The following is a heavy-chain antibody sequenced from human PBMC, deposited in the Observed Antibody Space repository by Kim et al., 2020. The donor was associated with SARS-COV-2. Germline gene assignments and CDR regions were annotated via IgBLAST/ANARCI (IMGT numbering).Heavy chain of an antibody. V-gene: IGHV4-59*08. Sequence: SETLSLTCTVSGGSISSYYWSWIRQPPGKGLEWIGYIYYSGSTNYNPSLKSRVTISVDTSKNQFSLKLSSVTAADTAVYYCARRVAVAGTGWFDPWGQGTMVTVSS. CDR2: IYYSGST. CDR3: ARRVAVAGTGWFDP. D-gene: IGHD6-19*01. J-gene: IGHJ5*02. CDR1: GGSISSYY.